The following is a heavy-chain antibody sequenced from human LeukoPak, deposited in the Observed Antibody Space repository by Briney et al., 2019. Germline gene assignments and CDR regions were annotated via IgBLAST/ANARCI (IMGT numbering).Heavy chain of an antibody. CDR3: ARRKASYVMDV. J-gene: IGHJ6*02. CDR2: IHYSGST. Sequence: PSETLSLTCTVSGGSISSYYWSWIRQPPGEGLEWIGDIHYSGSTTYNPSLKSRVTISVDTSKNQFSLKLTSVTAADTAVYYCARRKASYVMDVWGQGTTVTVSS. V-gene: IGHV4-59*08. CDR1: GGSISSYY.